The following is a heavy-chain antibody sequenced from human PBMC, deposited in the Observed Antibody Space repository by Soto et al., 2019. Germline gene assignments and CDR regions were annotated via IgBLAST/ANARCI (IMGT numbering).Heavy chain of an antibody. J-gene: IGHJ6*02. D-gene: IGHD3-10*01. V-gene: IGHV1-69*02. CDR3: ASLMSSGYCCGMDV. CDR1: GVTFSSYT. CDR2: IIPILGIA. Sequence: QVQLVQSGAEVKKPGSSVKVSCKASGVTFSSYTISWVRQAPGQGLEWMGRIIPILGIANYAEKFQGRVTITGDKSTSTAYMELSSLISEDTAVYYCASLMSSGYCCGMDVWGQGTTVTVSS.